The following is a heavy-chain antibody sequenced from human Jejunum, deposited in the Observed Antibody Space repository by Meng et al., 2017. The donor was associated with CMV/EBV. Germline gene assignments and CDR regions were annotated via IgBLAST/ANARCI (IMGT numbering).Heavy chain of an antibody. Sequence: FTFSDSGMHWVRQAPGKGLEWVAFIRFDGNDKRYVDSVKGRFTISRDNSKDTVYLEMNSLRLEDTAVYYCAKDFYSDFLGEVFDYWGQGTLVTVSS. V-gene: IGHV3-30*02. CDR1: FTFSDSG. J-gene: IGHJ4*02. CDR2: IRFDGNDK. D-gene: IGHD2-15*01. CDR3: AKDFYSDFLGEVFDY.